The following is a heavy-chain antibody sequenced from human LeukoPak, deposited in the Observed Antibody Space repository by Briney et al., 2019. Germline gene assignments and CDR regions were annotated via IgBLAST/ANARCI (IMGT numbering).Heavy chain of an antibody. CDR2: ISSSSRYI. CDR3: ARTPTTVTTHDLDY. Sequence: GGSLRLSCAASGFTFSSYSMNWVRQAPGKGLEWVSSISSSSRYIYYADSVKGRFTISRDNAKNSLYLQMNSLRAEDTAVYYCARTPTTVTTHDLDYWGQGTLVTVSS. D-gene: IGHD4-17*01. V-gene: IGHV3-21*01. J-gene: IGHJ4*02. CDR1: GFTFSSYS.